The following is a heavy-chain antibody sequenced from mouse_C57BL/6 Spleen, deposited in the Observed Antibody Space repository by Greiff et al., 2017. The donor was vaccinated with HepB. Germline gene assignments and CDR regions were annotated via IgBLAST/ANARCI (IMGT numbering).Heavy chain of an antibody. D-gene: IGHD1-1*02. Sequence: VKLQESGAELVRPGASVTLSCKASGYTFTDYEMHWVKQTPVHGLEWIGAIDPETGGTAYNQKFKGKAILTADKSSSTAYMELRSLTSEDSAVYYCTRSEGGNWGQGTTLTVSS. CDR2: IDPETGGT. CDR1: GYTFTDYE. V-gene: IGHV1-15*01. CDR3: TRSEGGN. J-gene: IGHJ2*01.